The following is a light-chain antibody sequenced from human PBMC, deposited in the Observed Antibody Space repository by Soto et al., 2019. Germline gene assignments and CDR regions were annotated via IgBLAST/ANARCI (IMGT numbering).Light chain of an antibody. Sequence: EIVMTQSPATLSVSPGERATLSCRASQSVSNNLAWYQKKPGQAPRLLIYGAATRATGFPARFSGRGSGTEFTLTISSLQSEDFAVYYCQQYNNWLTFGQGTKVQIK. CDR3: QQYNNWLT. V-gene: IGKV3-15*01. CDR1: QSVSNN. J-gene: IGKJ1*01. CDR2: GAA.